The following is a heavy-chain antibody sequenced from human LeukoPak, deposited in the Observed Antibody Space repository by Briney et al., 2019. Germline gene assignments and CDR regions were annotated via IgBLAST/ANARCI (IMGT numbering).Heavy chain of an antibody. Sequence: ASVKVSCKASGGTFSSYAINWVRQAPGQGLEWVGGIIPIFGTTNYAQEFQGRVTITADESTSTAYMELSSLRSEDTAVYYCARGAGGSSIFAFDYWGQGTLVTVSS. CDR2: IIPIFGTT. V-gene: IGHV1-69*13. CDR1: GGTFSSYA. CDR3: ARGAGGSSIFAFDY. J-gene: IGHJ4*02. D-gene: IGHD6-6*01.